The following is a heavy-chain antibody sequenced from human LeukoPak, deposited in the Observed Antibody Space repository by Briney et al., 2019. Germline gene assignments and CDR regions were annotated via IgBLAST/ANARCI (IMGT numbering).Heavy chain of an antibody. Sequence: SETLSLTCAVSGYSISSGYYWGWIRQSPGKGLEWIGSIYHSGSTYYNPSLKSRVTISVDTSKNQFSLKLSSVTAADTAVYYRARQYYDILTGYYRRYLDYWGKGTLVTVSS. CDR3: ARQYYDILTGYYRRYLDY. D-gene: IGHD3-9*01. J-gene: IGHJ4*02. CDR1: GYSISSGYY. CDR2: IYHSGST. V-gene: IGHV4-38-2*01.